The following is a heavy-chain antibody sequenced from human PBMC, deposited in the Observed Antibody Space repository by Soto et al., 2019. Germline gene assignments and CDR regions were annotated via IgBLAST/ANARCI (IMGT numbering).Heavy chain of an antibody. J-gene: IGHJ3*02. CDR1: GFTFSSYA. Sequence: QVQLVESGGGVVQPGRSLRLSCAASGFTFSSYAMHWVRQAPGKGLGWVAVISYDGSNKYYADSVKGRFTISRDNSKNTLYLQMNSLRAEDTAVYYCARVLIVVVITGAFDIWGQGTMVTVSS. CDR3: ARVLIVVVITGAFDI. CDR2: ISYDGSNK. D-gene: IGHD3-22*01. V-gene: IGHV3-30-3*01.